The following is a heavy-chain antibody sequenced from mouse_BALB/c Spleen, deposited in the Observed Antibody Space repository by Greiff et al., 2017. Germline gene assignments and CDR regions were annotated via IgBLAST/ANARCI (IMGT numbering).Heavy chain of an antibody. V-gene: IGHV2-9*02. CDR1: GFSLTSYG. J-gene: IGHJ2*01. Sequence: VKLQESGPGLVAPSQSLSITCTVSGFSLTSYGVHWVRQPPGKGLEWLGVIWAGGSTNYNSALMSRLSISKDNSKSQVFLKMNSLQTDDTAMYYCARERGDGYYFDYWGQGTTLTVSS. CDR2: IWAGGST. D-gene: IGHD2-3*01. CDR3: ARERGDGYYFDY.